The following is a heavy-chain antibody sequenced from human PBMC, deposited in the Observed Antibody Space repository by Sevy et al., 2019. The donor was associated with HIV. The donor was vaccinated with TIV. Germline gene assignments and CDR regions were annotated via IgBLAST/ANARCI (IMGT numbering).Heavy chain of an antibody. J-gene: IGHJ5*01. CDR1: GFTFDDYA. Sequence: GGSLRLSCVASGFTFDDYAMHWVRQAPGKGPEWVSGSSWNGGRIGYAESVKGRFTIPRDNAKNSPYLQMNGLRVEDTALYYCAKGIGYSNGWYSWFDSWGQGTLVTVSS. CDR2: SSWNGGRI. D-gene: IGHD6-19*01. V-gene: IGHV3-9*01. CDR3: AKGIGYSNGWYSWFDS.